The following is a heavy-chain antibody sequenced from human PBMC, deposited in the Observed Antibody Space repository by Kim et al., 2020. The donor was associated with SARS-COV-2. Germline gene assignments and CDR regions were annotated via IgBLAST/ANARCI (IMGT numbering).Heavy chain of an antibody. Sequence: KRRFTITKDNSKNTLELQMNSLRAEDTAVYYCAKATDSGSYYSYYYYGMDVWGQGTTVTVSS. CDR3: AKATDSGSYYSYYYYGMDV. J-gene: IGHJ6*02. V-gene: IGHV3-23*01. D-gene: IGHD1-26*01.